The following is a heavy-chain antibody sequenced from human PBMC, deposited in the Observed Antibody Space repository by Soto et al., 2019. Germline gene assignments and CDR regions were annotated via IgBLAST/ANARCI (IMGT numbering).Heavy chain of an antibody. V-gene: IGHV3-30*18. Sequence: AGGSLRLSCAGSGFTFRSYGMHWVRQAPGMGLEWVALISYDGSDKFYVDSVKGRFTISRDNSKNTLYLQMNGLRAEDTAVYYCAKPSHFYYDSSAYLGFDFWGQGPLVTVPS. CDR3: AKPSHFYYDSSAYLGFDF. D-gene: IGHD3-22*01. CDR1: GFTFRSYG. J-gene: IGHJ4*02. CDR2: ISYDGSDK.